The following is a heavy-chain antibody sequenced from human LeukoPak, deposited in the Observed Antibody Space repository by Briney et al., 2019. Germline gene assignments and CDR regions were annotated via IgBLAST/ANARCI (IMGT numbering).Heavy chain of an antibody. V-gene: IGHV1-18*01. D-gene: IGHD4-23*01. CDR2: ISAYNGNT. J-gene: IGHJ4*02. Sequence: ASVKVSCKASGYTFTNYGISWVRQAPGQGLEWMGWISAYNGNTNYAQKLQGRVTMTRDMSTSTVYMELSSLRSEDTAVYYCARDGDYGGNSEKSGFDYWGQGTLVTVSS. CDR3: ARDGDYGGNSEKSGFDY. CDR1: GYTFTNYG.